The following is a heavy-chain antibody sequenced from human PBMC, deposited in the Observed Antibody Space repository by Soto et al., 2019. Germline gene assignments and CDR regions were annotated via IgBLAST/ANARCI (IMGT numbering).Heavy chain of an antibody. D-gene: IGHD3-10*01. Sequence: QVQLVQSGGEVKKPEASVKVSCKASGYTFTSHGISWVRQAPGQGPEWMGWISAHNGDTNYAQKLQGRVTVTTDTSTSTAYMELRSLRSEDTAVYYCARMPRGSNTDYYHYTDVWGKGTTVTVSS. CDR1: GYTFTSHG. CDR3: ARMPRGSNTDYYHYTDV. V-gene: IGHV1-18*01. CDR2: ISAHNGDT. J-gene: IGHJ6*03.